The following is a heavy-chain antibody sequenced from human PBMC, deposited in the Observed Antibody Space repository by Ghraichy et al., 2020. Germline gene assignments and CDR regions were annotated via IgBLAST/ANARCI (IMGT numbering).Heavy chain of an antibody. J-gene: IGHJ4*02. CDR2: ISYDGRIK. CDR1: GFTFSDYP. Sequence: GGSLRLSCAASGFTFSDYPMHWVRQAPGKGLDWVGVISYDGRIKDYPDSVKGRFIISRDDSKNTLYLQMNSLRLEDTAVYYCVRDAVTGTPDYFDHWGQGALVTVSS. CDR3: VRDAVTGTPDYFDH. V-gene: IGHV3-30-3*01. D-gene: IGHD6-19*01.